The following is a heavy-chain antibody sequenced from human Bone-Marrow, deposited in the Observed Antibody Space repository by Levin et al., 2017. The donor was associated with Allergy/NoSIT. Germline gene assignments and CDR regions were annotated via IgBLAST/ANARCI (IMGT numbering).Heavy chain of an antibody. CDR2: IYSDDDK. CDR3: AHRAKFCTGGSCHNWFDP. D-gene: IGHD2-15*01. J-gene: IGHJ5*02. Sequence: SGPTLVKPTQTLTLTCTFSGFSLKPSGVGWIRQPPGKALEWLAVIYSDDDKRYSPSLSNRLTITTDTSKNQVVLTMTNMDPVDTATYYCAHRAKFCTGGSCHNWFDPWGQGTLVTVSS. V-gene: IGHV2-5*02. CDR1: GFSLKPSGV.